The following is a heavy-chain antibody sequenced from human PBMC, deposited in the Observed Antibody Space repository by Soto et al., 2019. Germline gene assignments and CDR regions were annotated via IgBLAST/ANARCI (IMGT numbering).Heavy chain of an antibody. CDR3: AKDMGGATYYNFWPY. V-gene: IGHV3-23*01. CDR2: ISGSGGNT. D-gene: IGHD3-3*01. Sequence: EVQLLESGGGLVQPGGSLRLSCAASGFTFSSYAMSWVRQAPGKGLEWVSAISGSGGNTYYADSVNGRFTISRHNSKNTLYLQMNRLRAEDTAVYYCAKDMGGATYYNFWPYWGQGTLVTVSS. CDR1: GFTFSSYA. J-gene: IGHJ4*02.